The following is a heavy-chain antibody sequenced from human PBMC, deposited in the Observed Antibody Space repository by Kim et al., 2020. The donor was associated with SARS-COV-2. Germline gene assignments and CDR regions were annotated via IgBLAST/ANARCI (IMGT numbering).Heavy chain of an antibody. V-gene: IGHV4-39*01. J-gene: IGHJ4*02. CDR2: GST. CDR3: ARQTDAFDY. Sequence: GSTYYTPSLKSRVTISVDTSKNQFSLKLSSVTAADTAVYYCARQTDAFDYWGQGTLVTVSS.